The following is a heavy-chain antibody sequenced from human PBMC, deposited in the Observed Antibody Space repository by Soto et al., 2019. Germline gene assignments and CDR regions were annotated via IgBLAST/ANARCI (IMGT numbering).Heavy chain of an antibody. Sequence: SVKISCKASGGTFSSSAFSWVRQAPGQGLEWMGGIIPIFGPADYSQKFQGRVTITADEATSTAYMELSSLRSEDTAVYYCARGGLSPERSWFDPWGQGTLVTVSS. CDR1: GGTFSSSA. V-gene: IGHV1-69*13. J-gene: IGHJ5*02. CDR3: ARGGLSPERSWFDP. CDR2: IIPIFGPA. D-gene: IGHD1-26*01.